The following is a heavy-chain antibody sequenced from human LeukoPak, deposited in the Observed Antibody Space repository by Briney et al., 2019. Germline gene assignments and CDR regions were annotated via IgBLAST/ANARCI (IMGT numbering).Heavy chain of an antibody. CDR2: IRYDGSNK. CDR3: AKDLIAARPYGYFDY. D-gene: IGHD6-6*01. CDR1: GFTFSSYG. Sequence: GGSLRLSCAASGFTFSSYGMHWVRQAPGKGLEWVAFIRYDGSNKYYADSVKGRFTISRDNSKNTLYLQMNSLRAEDTAVYYCAKDLIAARPYGYFDYWGQGTLVTVSS. J-gene: IGHJ4*02. V-gene: IGHV3-30*02.